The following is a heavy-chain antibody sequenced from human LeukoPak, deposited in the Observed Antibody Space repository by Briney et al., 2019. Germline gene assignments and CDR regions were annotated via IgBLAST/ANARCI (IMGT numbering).Heavy chain of an antibody. D-gene: IGHD3-22*01. CDR3: ASDYYDRSQY. CDR2: ISSTGSTI. Sequence: SGGSLRLSCAASGFSLTTYPMNWVRQAPGKGLEWVSYISSTGSTIYYADSVKGRFTISRDNAKNSLYLQMNSLRAEDTAVYYCASDYYDRSQYWGQGTLVTVSS. J-gene: IGHJ4*02. V-gene: IGHV3-48*03. CDR1: GFSLTTYP.